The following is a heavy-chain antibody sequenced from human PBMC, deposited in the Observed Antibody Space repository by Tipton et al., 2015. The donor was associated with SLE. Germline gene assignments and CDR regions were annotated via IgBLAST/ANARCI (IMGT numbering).Heavy chain of an antibody. J-gene: IGHJ4*02. D-gene: IGHD3-3*01. V-gene: IGHV4-31*03. Sequence: TLSLTCSVSGASISNDGHYWSWIRPHPGKGLEWIGYIYYSGDTHYNPSLMSRVTIPRDTSKNQFSLKLSFVTAADTAFYYCARIEDFWSGRIDYWGQGTLITVSS. CDR2: IYYSGDT. CDR3: ARIEDFWSGRIDY. CDR1: GASISNDGHY.